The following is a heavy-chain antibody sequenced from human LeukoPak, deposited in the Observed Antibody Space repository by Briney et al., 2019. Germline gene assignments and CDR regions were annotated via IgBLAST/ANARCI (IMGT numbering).Heavy chain of an antibody. Sequence: GASVKVSCTASGYTFTSYGISWVRQAPGQGLEWMGWISAYNGNTNYAQKLQGRVTMTTDTSTSTAYMELRSLRSDDTAVYYCAKDFWGGYYFGMDVWGQGTTVTVSS. CDR1: GYTFTSYG. CDR2: ISAYNGNT. D-gene: IGHD3-3*01. CDR3: AKDFWGGYYFGMDV. V-gene: IGHV1-18*01. J-gene: IGHJ6*02.